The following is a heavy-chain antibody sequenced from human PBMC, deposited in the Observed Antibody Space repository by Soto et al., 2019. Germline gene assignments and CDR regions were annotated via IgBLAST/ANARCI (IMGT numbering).Heavy chain of an antibody. Sequence: DVQLVESGGGLVKPGGSLRLSCRTSGFTFSKAWMRWVRQAPGKGLEWVGRIRSNADGGTVEYAAPVKGRFIISRDDSTNTLYLQMNSLDREDTGVYYCTAAGVRGGVMSGMYVWGQGTAGTVS. CDR2: IRSNADGGTV. J-gene: IGHJ6*01. D-gene: IGHD3-10*01. CDR3: TAAGVRGGVMSGMYV. CDR1: GFTFSKAW. V-gene: IGHV3-15*01.